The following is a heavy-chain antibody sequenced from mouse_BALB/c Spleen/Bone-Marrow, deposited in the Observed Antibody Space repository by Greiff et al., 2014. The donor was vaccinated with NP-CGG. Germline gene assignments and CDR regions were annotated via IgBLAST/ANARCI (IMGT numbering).Heavy chain of an antibody. Sequence: VQLQQSGAELVRSGASVKLSCTASGFNTKDYYVHWVKQRPEQGLEWIGWIDPENGDTEYAPKFQGKATMTADTSSNTAYLQLSSLTSEDTAVYYCNRYDWYFDVWGAGTTVTVSS. CDR1: GFNTKDYY. J-gene: IGHJ1*01. D-gene: IGHD2-14*01. CDR2: IDPENGDT. V-gene: IGHV14-4*02. CDR3: NRYDWYFDV.